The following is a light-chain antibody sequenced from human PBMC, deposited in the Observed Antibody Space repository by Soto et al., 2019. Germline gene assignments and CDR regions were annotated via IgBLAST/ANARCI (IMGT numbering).Light chain of an antibody. CDR2: GAT. V-gene: IGKV3-15*01. Sequence: EVVMTQSPATLSLSPGERATLSCRSSQSVGSKLAWYQQKTGQAPRLLIYGATTRATGVPARFSGGGSGTEFALSISSLKSEDSAVYFCQQYDAPVTFGQGTKLDIK. CDR1: QSVGSK. CDR3: QQYDAPVT. J-gene: IGKJ2*01.